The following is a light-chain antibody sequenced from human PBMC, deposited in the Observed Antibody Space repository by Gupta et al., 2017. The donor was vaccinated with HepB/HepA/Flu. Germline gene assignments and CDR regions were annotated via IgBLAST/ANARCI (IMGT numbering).Light chain of an antibody. J-gene: IGKJ2*02. V-gene: IGKV1-39*01. CDR2: AAS. Sequence: DIQMTQSPSSLSASVGDRVTITCRASQSISSYLDWYQQKPGKAPKLLIYAASTLQSGVPSRFSGSGSGTDFTLTISSLQPEDSATYYCQQSFSSMCTFGQGTKPEIK. CDR1: QSISSY. CDR3: QQSFSSMCT.